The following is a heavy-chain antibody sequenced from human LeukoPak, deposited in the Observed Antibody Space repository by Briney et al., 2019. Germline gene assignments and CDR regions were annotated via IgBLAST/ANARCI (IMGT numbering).Heavy chain of an antibody. Sequence: GGSLRLSCAASGFTFSSYSMNWVRQAPGKGLEWVSYISSSSSTIYYADSVKGRFTISRDNAKNSLYLQMNSLRGEDTAVYYCARESNRGYSRAMDVWGKGTTVTVSS. CDR1: GFTFSSYS. CDR2: ISSSSSTI. V-gene: IGHV3-48*01. CDR3: ARESNRGYSRAMDV. D-gene: IGHD5-12*01. J-gene: IGHJ6*03.